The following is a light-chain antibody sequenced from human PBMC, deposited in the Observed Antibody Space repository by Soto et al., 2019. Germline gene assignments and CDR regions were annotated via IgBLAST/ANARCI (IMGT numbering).Light chain of an antibody. J-gene: IGKJ5*01. V-gene: IGKV3-11*01. Sequence: EIVLTQSPATLSLSPGERATLACRASQSVSNYLAWYQQKPGQAPRLLIYGASNRATGIPARFSGSGSRTDLTLTISSLEPEYFAVYYCQQRSTWPMYTFGQGTRLDIK. CDR1: QSVSNY. CDR2: GAS. CDR3: QQRSTWPMYT.